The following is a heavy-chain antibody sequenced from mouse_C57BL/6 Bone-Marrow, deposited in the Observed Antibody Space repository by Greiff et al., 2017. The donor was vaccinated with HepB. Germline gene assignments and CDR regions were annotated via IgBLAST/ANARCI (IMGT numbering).Heavy chain of an antibody. CDR1: GFSFTSYG. CDR2: IWSGGST. J-gene: IGHJ1*03. CDR3: ARRGYGSSYWYFDV. V-gene: IGHV2-2*01. Sequence: QVQLKESGPGLVQPSQSLSITCTVSGFSFTSYGVHWVRQSPGKGLEWLGVIWSGGSTDYNAAFISRLSISKDNSKSQVFFKMNSLQADDTAIYYCARRGYGSSYWYFDVWGTGTTVTVSS. D-gene: IGHD1-1*01.